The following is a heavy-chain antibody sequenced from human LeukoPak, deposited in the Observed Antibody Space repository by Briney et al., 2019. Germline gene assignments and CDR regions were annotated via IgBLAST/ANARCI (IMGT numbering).Heavy chain of an antibody. J-gene: IGHJ4*02. CDR1: GGSISSYY. V-gene: IGHV4-59*01. CDR3: ARRYYYDSSGYYYFDY. D-gene: IGHD3-22*01. Sequence: SETLSLTCTVSGGSISSYYWSWIRQPPGKGLEWIGYIYYSGSTNYNPSLKSRVTISVDTSKNQFSLKLSSVTAADTAVYYCARRYYYDSSGYYYFDYWGQGTLVTVSS. CDR2: IYYSGST.